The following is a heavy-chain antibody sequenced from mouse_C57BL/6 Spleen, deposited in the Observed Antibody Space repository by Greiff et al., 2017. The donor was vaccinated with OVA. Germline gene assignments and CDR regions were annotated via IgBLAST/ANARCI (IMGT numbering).Heavy chain of an antibody. D-gene: IGHD1-1*01. J-gene: IGHJ4*01. CDR1: GFTFSSYG. CDR2: ISSGGSYT. CDR3: ARHEIYYGSSYGAMDY. V-gene: IGHV5-6*01. Sequence: EVNVVESGGDLVKPGGSLKLSCAASGFTFSSYGMSWVRQTPDKRLEWVATISSGGSYTYYPDSVKGRFTISRDNAKNTLYLQMSSLKSEDTAMYYCARHEIYYGSSYGAMDYWGQGTSVTVSS.